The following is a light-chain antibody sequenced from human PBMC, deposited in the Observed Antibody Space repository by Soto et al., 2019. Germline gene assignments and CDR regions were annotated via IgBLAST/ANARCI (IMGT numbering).Light chain of an antibody. CDR3: QQYNNWPRT. Sequence: DIQLTQAPSFLSASAGDRVSITCRASQAISSYLAWYQQKPGRAPKLLIYAASTLQSGVPSRFSGSGSGTEFTLTISSLQSEDFAVYYCQQYNNWPRTFGQGTKVDI. J-gene: IGKJ1*01. CDR2: AAS. CDR1: QAISSY. V-gene: IGKV1-9*01.